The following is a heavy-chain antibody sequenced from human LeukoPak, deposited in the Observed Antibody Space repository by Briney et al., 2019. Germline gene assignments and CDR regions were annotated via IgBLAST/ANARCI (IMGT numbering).Heavy chain of an antibody. Sequence: ASVTVSCKASGYTFTSYGISWVRQAPGQGLEWMVWISAYSGNTNYAQQLQGRVTMTTDTSTSTAYMELRSLRSDDTAVYYCARVVGYSGYTYYFDYWGQGTLVTVSS. V-gene: IGHV1-18*01. D-gene: IGHD5-12*01. J-gene: IGHJ4*02. CDR2: ISAYSGNT. CDR1: GYTFTSYG. CDR3: ARVVGYSGYTYYFDY.